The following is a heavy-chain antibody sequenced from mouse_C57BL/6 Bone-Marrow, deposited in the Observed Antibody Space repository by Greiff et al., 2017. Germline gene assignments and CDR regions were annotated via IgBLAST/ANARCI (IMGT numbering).Heavy chain of an antibody. CDR3: TSHNWDNAMDF. D-gene: IGHD4-1*02. CDR2: IDPETGGT. CDR1: GYTFTDYE. V-gene: IGHV1-15*01. J-gene: IGHJ4*01. Sequence: VQLQQSGAELVRPGASVTLSCTASGYTFTDYEMHWVKQTPVHGLEWIGTIDPETGGTAYTQKFQGKAILTADTSSSTAYMELRSLTSEDSAVYYCTSHNWDNAMDFGGQGTAVTVSA.